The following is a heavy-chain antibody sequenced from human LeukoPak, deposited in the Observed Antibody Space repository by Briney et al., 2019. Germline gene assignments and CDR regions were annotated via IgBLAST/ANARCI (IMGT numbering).Heavy chain of an antibody. CDR1: GFTVSSNY. CDR3: AKVYGWYGEGYFDY. J-gene: IGHJ4*02. V-gene: IGHV3-53*01. D-gene: IGHD3-10*01. CDR2: IYSDGST. Sequence: GGSLRLSCEASGFTVSSNYMSWVRQAPGKGLEWVSVIYSDGSTYYADSVKGRFTISRDSSKNTLYLQMNSLRAEDTAVYYGAKVYGWYGEGYFDYWGQGTLVTVSS.